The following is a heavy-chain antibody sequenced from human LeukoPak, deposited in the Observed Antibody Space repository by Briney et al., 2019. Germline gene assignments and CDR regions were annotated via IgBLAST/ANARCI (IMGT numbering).Heavy chain of an antibody. D-gene: IGHD6-19*01. CDR3: ARVAGWPRHNWFDP. J-gene: IGHJ5*02. Sequence: GSSVKVSCKASGGTFSGYAISWVRQAPGQGLEWMGRIIPILGIANYAQKFQGRVTITADKSTSTAYMELSSLRSEDTAVYYCARVAGWPRHNWFDPWGQGTLVTVSS. CDR1: GGTFSGYA. CDR2: IIPILGIA. V-gene: IGHV1-69*04.